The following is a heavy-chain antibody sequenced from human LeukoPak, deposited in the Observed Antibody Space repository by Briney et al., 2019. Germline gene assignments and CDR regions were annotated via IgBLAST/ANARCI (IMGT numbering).Heavy chain of an antibody. Sequence: SQTLSLTCTVSGGSISSGGYYWSWLRQHPEKGLEWIGYIYYSGSTSYNPSLKSRVTISVDTSKNQFSLKLSSVTAADTAVYYCARGVMYYGSGSYIDYWGQGTLVTVSS. CDR2: IYYSGST. J-gene: IGHJ4*02. D-gene: IGHD3-10*01. V-gene: IGHV4-31*03. CDR1: GGSISSGGYY. CDR3: ARGVMYYGSGSYIDY.